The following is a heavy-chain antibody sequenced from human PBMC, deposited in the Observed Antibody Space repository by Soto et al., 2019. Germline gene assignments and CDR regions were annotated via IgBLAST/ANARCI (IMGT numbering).Heavy chain of an antibody. D-gene: IGHD5-18*01. CDR2: ISGSGGST. CDR1: GFTFSSYA. Sequence: GGSLRLSCAASGFTFSSYAMSWVRQARGKGLEWVSAISGSGGSTYYADSVKGRCTISRDNSKNTLYLQMNSLRAEDTAVYYCAKVGRPGYSYADYYYYGMDVWGQGTTVTVSS. CDR3: AKVGRPGYSYADYYYYGMDV. J-gene: IGHJ6*02. V-gene: IGHV3-23*01.